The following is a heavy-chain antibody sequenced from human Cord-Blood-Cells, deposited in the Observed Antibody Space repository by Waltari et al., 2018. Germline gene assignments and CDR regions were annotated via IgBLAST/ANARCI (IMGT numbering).Heavy chain of an antibody. V-gene: IGHV4-34*01. Sequence: QVQLQQWGAGLLKPSETLSLTCAVYGGSFSGYYWSWIRQPPGKGLEWIGEINHSGSTNYNPSLKSRVIISVDTSKNQFSLKLSSVTAADTAVYYCAREPVRMGDYWGQGTLVTVSS. J-gene: IGHJ4*02. CDR2: INHSGST. CDR3: AREPVRMGDY. D-gene: IGHD1-26*01. CDR1: GGSFSGYY.